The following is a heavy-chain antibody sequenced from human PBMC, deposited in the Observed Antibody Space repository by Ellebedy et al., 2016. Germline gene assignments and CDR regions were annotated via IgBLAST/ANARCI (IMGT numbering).Heavy chain of an antibody. CDR2: INHSGST. CDR3: ARGPYGSGYPIDY. V-gene: IGHV4-34*01. CDR1: GGSFSGYY. D-gene: IGHD3-3*01. Sequence: GSLRLXXAVYGGSFSGYYWSWIRQPPGKGLEWIGEINHSGSTNYNPSLKSRVTISVDTSKNQFSLKLSSVTAADTAVYYCARGPYGSGYPIDYWGQGTLVTVSS. J-gene: IGHJ4*02.